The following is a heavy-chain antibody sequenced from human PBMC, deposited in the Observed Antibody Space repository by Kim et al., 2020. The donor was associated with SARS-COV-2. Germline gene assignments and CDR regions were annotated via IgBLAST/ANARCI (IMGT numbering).Heavy chain of an antibody. V-gene: IGHV1-58*01. Sequence: SVKVSCKASVFTFTSSAVQWVRQARGQRLEWIGWIVVGSGNTNYAQKFQERATITRDMSTSTAYMELSSLRSEDTAVYYCLSAEDYNDSSRPWPWGQGTLVTVSS. CDR3: LSAEDYNDSSRPWP. D-gene: IGHD3-22*01. CDR1: VFTFTSSA. J-gene: IGHJ5*02. CDR2: IVVGSGNT.